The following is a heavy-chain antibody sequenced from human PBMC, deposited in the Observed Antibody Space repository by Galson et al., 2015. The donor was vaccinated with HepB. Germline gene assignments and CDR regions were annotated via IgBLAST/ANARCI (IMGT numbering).Heavy chain of an antibody. J-gene: IGHJ6*02. D-gene: IGHD3-10*01. CDR3: ATDGDKYYYYGSQHVGGMDV. Sequence: SVKVSCKVSGYTLTELSMHWVRQAPGKGLEWMGGFDPEDGETIYAQKFQGRVTMTEDTSTDTAYMELSSLRSEDTAVYYCATDGDKYYYYGSQHVGGMDVWGQGTTVTVSS. CDR1: GYTLTELS. CDR2: FDPEDGET. V-gene: IGHV1-24*01.